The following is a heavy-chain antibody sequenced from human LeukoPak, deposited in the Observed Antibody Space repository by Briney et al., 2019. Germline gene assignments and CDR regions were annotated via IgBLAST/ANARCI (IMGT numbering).Heavy chain of an antibody. D-gene: IGHD3-22*01. Sequence: GSLRLSCAASGFTFSSYWMSWVRQAPGKGLEWVATIKQDGSEKYYVDSVKGRFTISRDNAKNSLYLQMNSLRAKDTAVYYCARVEWDYYDSSGYNDYWGQGTLVTVSS. CDR2: IKQDGSEK. J-gene: IGHJ4*02. CDR1: GFTFSSYW. V-gene: IGHV3-7*01. CDR3: ARVEWDYYDSSGYNDY.